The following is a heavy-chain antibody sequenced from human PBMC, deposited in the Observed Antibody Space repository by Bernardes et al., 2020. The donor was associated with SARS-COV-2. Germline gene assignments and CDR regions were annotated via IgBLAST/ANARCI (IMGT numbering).Heavy chain of an antibody. CDR1: GFTFSSYG. Sequence: SLRLSCAASGFTFSSYGMHWVRQAPGKGLEWVAVISYDGSNKYYADSVKGRFTISRDNSKNTLYLQMNSLRAEDTAVYYCAKPFYPDSYYFDYWGQGTLVTVSS. CDR2: ISYDGSNK. D-gene: IGHD2-21*02. V-gene: IGHV3-30*18. J-gene: IGHJ4*02. CDR3: AKPFYPDSYYFDY.